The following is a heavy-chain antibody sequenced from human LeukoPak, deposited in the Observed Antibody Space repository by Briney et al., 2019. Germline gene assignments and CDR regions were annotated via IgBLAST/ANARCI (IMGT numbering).Heavy chain of an antibody. J-gene: IGHJ4*02. Sequence: SETLSLTCTVSGGSISSYYWSWIRQPPGKGLEWIGSIYYSGSTYYNPSLKSRVTISVDTSKNQFSLKLSSVTAADTAVYYCAKSSGYHYDFWSVGADFDYWGQGTLVTVSS. CDR3: AKSSGYHYDFWSVGADFDY. V-gene: IGHV4-39*07. D-gene: IGHD3-3*01. CDR1: GGSISSYY. CDR2: IYYSGST.